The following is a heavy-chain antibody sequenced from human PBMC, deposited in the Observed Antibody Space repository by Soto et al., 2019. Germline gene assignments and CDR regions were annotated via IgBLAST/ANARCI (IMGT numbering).Heavy chain of an antibody. CDR1: GGTFSSYA. J-gene: IGHJ5*02. V-gene: IGHV1-69*12. CDR3: ARPGSAAAAVPGWFDH. CDR2: LIPIFGTA. D-gene: IGHD2-2*01. Sequence: QVQLVQSGAEVKKPGSSVKVSCKASGGTFSSYAISWLRQAPGQGLEWMGGLIPIFGTANYAQKFQGRVTITADESTSTAYMELSSLRSEDTAVYYCARPGSAAAAVPGWFDHCGQGTLVTVSS.